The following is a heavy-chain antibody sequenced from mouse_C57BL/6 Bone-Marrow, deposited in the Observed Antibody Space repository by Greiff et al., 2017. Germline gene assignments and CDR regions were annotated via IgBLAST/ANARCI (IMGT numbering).Heavy chain of an antibody. D-gene: IGHD1-1*01. CDR1: GFTFSDAW. Sequence: EVLLVESGGGLVQPGGSMKLSCAASGFTFSDAWMDWVRQSPEKGLEWVAEIINKANNHATYYAESVKGRFTIAREDSKSSVYQQMNSLRAEDTGIYYCGITPVVGRFDYWGQGTTLTVSS. V-gene: IGHV6-6*01. J-gene: IGHJ2*01. CDR3: GITPVVGRFDY. CDR2: IINKANNHAT.